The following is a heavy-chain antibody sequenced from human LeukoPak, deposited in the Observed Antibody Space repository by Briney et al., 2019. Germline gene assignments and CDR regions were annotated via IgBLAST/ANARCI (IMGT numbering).Heavy chain of an antibody. V-gene: IGHV1-46*01. J-gene: IGHJ4*02. D-gene: IGHD2-15*01. CDR3: ASHPYKLVILGI. Sequence: SVKVSCKASGYTFTSYYMHWVRQAPGQGLEWMGIINPSGGSTSYAQKFQGRVTMTRDTSTSTVYMELSSLRSEDTAVYYCASHPYKLVILGIWGQGTLVTVSS. CDR2: INPSGGST. CDR1: GYTFTSYY.